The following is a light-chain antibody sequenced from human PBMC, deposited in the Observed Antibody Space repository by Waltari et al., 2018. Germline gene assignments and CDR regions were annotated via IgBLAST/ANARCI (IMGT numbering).Light chain of an antibody. V-gene: IGKV3-15*01. Sequence: IEMTQFPATVAVPPGDSATLPCRTSQSVDNKLAWYHQKPGQAPSLLMFETYTRATGVPARFSGSGSGTAFTLTITSLQAEDVGVYYCQQYYDWPPWTFGQGTKVEIK. CDR2: ETY. J-gene: IGKJ1*01. CDR1: QSVDNK. CDR3: QQYYDWPPWT.